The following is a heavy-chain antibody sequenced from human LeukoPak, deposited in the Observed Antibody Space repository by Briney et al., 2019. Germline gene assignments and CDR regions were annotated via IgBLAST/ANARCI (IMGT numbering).Heavy chain of an antibody. Sequence: PSETLSLTCAVYGGSFSGYYWSWIRQPPGKGLEWIGEINHSGSTNYNPSLKSRVTMSVDTSKNQFSLKLSSVTAADTAVYYCARRGTRNGSGSYYNPRGNYMDVWGKGTTVTISS. CDR2: INHSGST. V-gene: IGHV4-34*01. J-gene: IGHJ6*03. CDR3: ARRGTRNGSGSYYNPRGNYMDV. D-gene: IGHD3-10*01. CDR1: GGSFSGYY.